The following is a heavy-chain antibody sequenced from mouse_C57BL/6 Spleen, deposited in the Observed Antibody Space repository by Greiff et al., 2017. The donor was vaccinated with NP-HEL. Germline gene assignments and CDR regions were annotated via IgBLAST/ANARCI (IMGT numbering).Heavy chain of an antibody. CDR2: ISSGSSTI. CDR1: GFTFSDYG. CDR3: AKSYSNYAMDY. V-gene: IGHV5-17*01. J-gene: IGHJ4*01. D-gene: IGHD2-5*01. Sequence: EVQLVESGGGLVKPGGSLKLSCAASGFTFSDYGMHWVRQAPEKGLEWVAYISSGSSTIYYADTVKGRFTISGDNAKNTLFLQMTSLRSEDTAMYYCAKSYSNYAMDYWGQGTSVTVSS.